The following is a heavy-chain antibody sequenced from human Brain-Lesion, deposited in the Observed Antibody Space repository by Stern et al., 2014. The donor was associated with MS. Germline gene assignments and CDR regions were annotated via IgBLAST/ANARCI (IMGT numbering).Heavy chain of an antibody. CDR3: ARDQRGITIFGVVTDYYYLGMDV. CDR2: INPNTGGT. J-gene: IGHJ6*02. D-gene: IGHD3-3*01. V-gene: IGHV1-2*02. Sequence: VQLVESGAEVKKHGASVKVSCKTSGYIFTGYYIHWVRQAPGQGLEWMAWINPNTGGTKYAQKFQGRVTMSRDTSISTAYVELSSLTSDDTAVYYCARDQRGITIFGVVTDYYYLGMDVWGQGTTVTVSS. CDR1: GYIFTGYY.